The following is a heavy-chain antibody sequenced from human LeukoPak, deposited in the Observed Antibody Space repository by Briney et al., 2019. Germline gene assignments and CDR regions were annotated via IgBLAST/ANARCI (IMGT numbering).Heavy chain of an antibody. Sequence: PGGSLRLSCAASVFTFNTYWMHWVRQAPGKGLVWVARVNREGTTTAYADSVKGRFIISRDNSKNTLYLQMNNLRAEDTAVYYCARDSDWILFDYWGQGTPVTVSS. J-gene: IGHJ4*02. CDR3: ARDSDWILFDY. CDR1: VFTFNTYW. D-gene: IGHD2-2*03. V-gene: IGHV3-74*03. CDR2: VNREGTTT.